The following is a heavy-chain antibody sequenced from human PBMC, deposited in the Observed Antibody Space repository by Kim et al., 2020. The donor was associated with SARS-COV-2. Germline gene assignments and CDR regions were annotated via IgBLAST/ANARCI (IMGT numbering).Heavy chain of an antibody. V-gene: IGHV3-30*18. CDR3: AKDGKPDYYDSSGYDY. J-gene: IGHJ4*02. Sequence: GGSLRLSCVASGFTFSSYGMHWVRQAPGKGLEWVAVISYDGSNKYYADSVKGRFTISRDNSKNTLYLQMNSLRAEDTAVYYCAKDGKPDYYDSSGYDYWGQGTLVTVSS. D-gene: IGHD3-22*01. CDR2: ISYDGSNK. CDR1: GFTFSSYG.